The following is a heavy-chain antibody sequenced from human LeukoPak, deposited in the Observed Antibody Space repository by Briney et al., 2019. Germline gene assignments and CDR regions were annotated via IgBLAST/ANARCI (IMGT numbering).Heavy chain of an antibody. Sequence: LSCAASGFTFSSYSMNWVRQAPGKGLEWVSSISSSSSYIYYADSVKGRFTISRGNAKNSLYLQMNSLRAEDTAVYYCASGSYLRFDYWGQGTLVTVSS. CDR1: GFTFSSYS. V-gene: IGHV3-21*01. J-gene: IGHJ4*02. CDR2: ISSSSSYI. D-gene: IGHD1-26*01. CDR3: ASGSYLRFDY.